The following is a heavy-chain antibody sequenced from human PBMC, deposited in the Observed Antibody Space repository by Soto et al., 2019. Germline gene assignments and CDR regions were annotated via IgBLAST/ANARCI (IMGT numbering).Heavy chain of an antibody. D-gene: IGHD6-19*01. J-gene: IGHJ6*02. CDR3: ARTYSSGWDPSYYYGMDV. V-gene: IGHV1-3*01. CDR2: INAGNGNT. CDR1: GYTFTSYA. Sequence: QVQLVQSGAEVKKPGASVKVSCKASGYTFTSYAMHWVRQAPGQRLERMGWINAGNGNTKYSQKFQGRVTITRDTSASTAYMELRSLRSEDTAVYYCARTYSSGWDPSYYYGMDVWGQGTTVTVSS.